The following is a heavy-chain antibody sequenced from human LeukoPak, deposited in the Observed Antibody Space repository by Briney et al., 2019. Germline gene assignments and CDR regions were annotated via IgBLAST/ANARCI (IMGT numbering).Heavy chain of an antibody. CDR2: MFEGGRT. CDR3: GSLNTDYYDSSGYYNHF. J-gene: IGHJ4*02. V-gene: IGHV4-61*08. Sequence: SETLSLTCIVSGASVKSDAYYWSWIRQPPGKGLEWIGYMFEGGRTNYNPSLQGRVTISVDTSKNQFSLSVSSVTAADTAVYYCGSLNTDYYDSSGYYNHFWGQGTLVTVSS. CDR1: GASVKSDAYY. D-gene: IGHD3-22*01.